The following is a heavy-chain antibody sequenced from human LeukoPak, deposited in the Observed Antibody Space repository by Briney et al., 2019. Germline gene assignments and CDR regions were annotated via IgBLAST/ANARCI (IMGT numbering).Heavy chain of an antibody. CDR3: AKLRDGDPVGYFDY. CDR2: ISGSGGST. Sequence: PGGSLRLSCAASGFAFSSYAMSWVRQAPGKGLEWVSAISGSGGSTYYADSVKGRFTISRDNSKNTLYLQMNSLRAEDTAVYYCAKLRDGDPVGYFDYWGQGTLVTVSS. V-gene: IGHV3-23*01. D-gene: IGHD4-17*01. CDR1: GFAFSSYA. J-gene: IGHJ4*02.